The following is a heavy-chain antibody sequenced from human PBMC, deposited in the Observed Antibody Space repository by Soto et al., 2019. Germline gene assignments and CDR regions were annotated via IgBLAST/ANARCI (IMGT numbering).Heavy chain of an antibody. J-gene: IGHJ6*02. CDR3: AKDSAPWFGELLWGGMDV. Sequence: VASVKVSCKASGYTFTSYGISWVRQAPGQGLEWMGWISGYNANTKYAQILQGRVTMTTDTSTSTAYMELRSLRSDDTAVYYCAKDSAPWFGELLWGGMDVWGQGTTVTVSS. D-gene: IGHD3-10*01. V-gene: IGHV1-18*01. CDR1: GYTFTSYG. CDR2: ISGYNANT.